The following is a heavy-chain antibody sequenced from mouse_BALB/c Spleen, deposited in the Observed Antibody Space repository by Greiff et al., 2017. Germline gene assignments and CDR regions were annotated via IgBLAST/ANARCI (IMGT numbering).Heavy chain of an antibody. J-gene: IGHJ3*01. Sequence: VQLKQSGAELVKPGASVKLSCTASGFNIKDTYMHWVKQRPEQGLEWIGRIDPANGNTKYDPKFQGKATITADTSSNTAYLQLSSLTSEDTAVYYCAPLGRFAYWGQGTLVTVSA. CDR1: GFNIKDTY. D-gene: IGHD3-3*01. V-gene: IGHV14-3*02. CDR2: IDPANGNT. CDR3: APLGRFAY.